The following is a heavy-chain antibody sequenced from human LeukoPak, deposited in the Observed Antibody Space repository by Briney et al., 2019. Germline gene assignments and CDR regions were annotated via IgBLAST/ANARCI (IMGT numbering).Heavy chain of an antibody. V-gene: IGHV4-38-2*02. Sequence: SETLSLTCTVSGYSISSGYYWGWIRQPPGKGLEWIGSIYHSGSTYYNPSLKSRVTISVDTSKNQFSLKLSSVTAADTAVYYCARQVVYCSSTSCYFDGFDYWGQGTLDTVSS. J-gene: IGHJ4*02. CDR3: ARQVVYCSSTSCYFDGFDY. D-gene: IGHD2-2*01. CDR2: IYHSGST. CDR1: GYSISSGYY.